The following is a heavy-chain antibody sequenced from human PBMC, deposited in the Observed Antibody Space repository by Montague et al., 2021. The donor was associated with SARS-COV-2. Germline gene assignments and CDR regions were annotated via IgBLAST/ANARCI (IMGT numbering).Heavy chain of an antibody. CDR3: ARWGLYGGNPGDGAFDI. D-gene: IGHD4-23*01. V-gene: IGHV4-59*01. CDR1: GGSISSYY. Sequence: SETLSLTCNVSGGSISSYYWSWILQPPAKGLQWFGYIYYRGSTTYNPSLHSRLTRSVDTSKNQFSLKLSSVTAADTAVYYCARWGLYGGNPGDGAFDIWGQGTMVTVSS. CDR2: IYYRGST. J-gene: IGHJ3*02.